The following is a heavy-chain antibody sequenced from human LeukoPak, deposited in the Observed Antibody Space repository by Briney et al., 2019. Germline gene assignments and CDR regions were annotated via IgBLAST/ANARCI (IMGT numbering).Heavy chain of an antibody. V-gene: IGHV4-59*08. CDR1: GGSISSYY. Sequence: SEALSLTCTVSGGSISSYYWSWIRQPSGKGLEWIGYIYYSGSTNYNPSLKSRVTISVDTSKNQFSLKLSSVTAADTAVYYCARRGSSGWYWYYWGQGTLVTVSS. D-gene: IGHD6-19*01. CDR3: ARRGSSGWYWYY. CDR2: IYYSGST. J-gene: IGHJ4*02.